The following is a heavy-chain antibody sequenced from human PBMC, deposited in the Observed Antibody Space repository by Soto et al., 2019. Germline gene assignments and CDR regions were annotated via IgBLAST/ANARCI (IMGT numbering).Heavy chain of an antibody. CDR3: ATAPVNYDSSGYYYLVH. D-gene: IGHD3-22*01. J-gene: IGHJ4*02. CDR2: FDPEDGET. V-gene: IGHV1-24*01. Sequence: GASVKVSCKVSGYTLTELSMHWVRQAPGKGLEWMGGFDPEDGETIYAQKFQGRVTMTEDTSTDTAYMELSSLRSEDTAVYYCATAPVNYDSSGYYYLVHWGQGTLVTVSS. CDR1: GYTLTELS.